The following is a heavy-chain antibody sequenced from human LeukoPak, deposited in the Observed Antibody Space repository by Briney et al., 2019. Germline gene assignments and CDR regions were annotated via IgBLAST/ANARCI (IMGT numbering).Heavy chain of an antibody. CDR2: INPSGGST. Sequence: ASAKVSCKASGYTFTSYYMHWVRQAPGQGLEWMGIINPSGGSTNYAQKFQGRVTMTRDTSTSTVYMELSSLTSGDTAVYYCARDGGYCGTTSCYVFFWGQGTLVTVSS. J-gene: IGHJ1*01. V-gene: IGHV1-46*01. CDR3: ARDGGYCGTTSCYVFF. CDR1: GYTFTSYY. D-gene: IGHD2-2*01.